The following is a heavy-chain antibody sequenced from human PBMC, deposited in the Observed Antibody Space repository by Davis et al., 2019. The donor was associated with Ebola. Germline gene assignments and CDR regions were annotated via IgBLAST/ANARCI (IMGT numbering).Heavy chain of an antibody. D-gene: IGHD6-6*01. J-gene: IGHJ4*02. Sequence: SETLSLTCTVSGGSTRSSSHYWGWIRQPPGKGLEWMGSIFRTGATSYNPSLKSRVTISLDTSKNHFSLKLSSVTAADTAVYYCARQSSSSWGDYWGQGTLVTVSS. V-gene: IGHV4-39*01. CDR3: ARQSSSSWGDY. CDR2: IFRTGAT. CDR1: GGSTRSSSHY.